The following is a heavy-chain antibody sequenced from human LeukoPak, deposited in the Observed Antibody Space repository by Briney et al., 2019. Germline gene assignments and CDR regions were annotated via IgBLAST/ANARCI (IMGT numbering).Heavy chain of an antibody. CDR2: IYSSGNT. Sequence: SETLSLTCSVSGGSISSFYWNWIRQPPGKGLEWIGDIYSSGNTNYSPSLQSRVTISVDTSKNQFSLQLSSVTAADTAVYYCARVVRGGVFDRWGQGALVTVSS. CDR1: GGSISSFY. V-gene: IGHV4-4*09. D-gene: IGHD3-10*02. J-gene: IGHJ4*02. CDR3: ARVVRGGVFDR.